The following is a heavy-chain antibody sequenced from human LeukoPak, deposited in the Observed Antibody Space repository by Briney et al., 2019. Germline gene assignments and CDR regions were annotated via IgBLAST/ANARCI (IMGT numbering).Heavy chain of an antibody. D-gene: IGHD1-26*01. CDR2: ISYDGSNK. CDR3: AKDRIHRGSPFDY. V-gene: IGHV3-30*04. Sequence: PGGSLRLSCAASGFTFSSYAMHWVRQAPGKGLEWVAVISYDGSNKYYADSVKGRFTISRDNSKNTLYLQMNSLRAEDTAVYYCAKDRIHRGSPFDYWGQGTLVTVSS. J-gene: IGHJ4*02. CDR1: GFTFSSYA.